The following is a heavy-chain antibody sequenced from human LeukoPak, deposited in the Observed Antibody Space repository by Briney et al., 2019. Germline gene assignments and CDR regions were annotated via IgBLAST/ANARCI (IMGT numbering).Heavy chain of an antibody. CDR3: ARDRDIPLWFWELSPRAAFDI. D-gene: IGHD3-10*01. J-gene: IGHJ3*02. V-gene: IGHV3-21*01. CDR2: ISSSSSYI. CDR1: GFTFSSYS. Sequence: GGALRLSCAASGFTFSSYSMNWVRQAPGKGLEWVSSISSSSSYIYYADSVKGRFTISRDNAKNSLYLQMNSLRAEDTAVYYCARDRDIPLWFWELSPRAAFDIWGQGTMVTVSS.